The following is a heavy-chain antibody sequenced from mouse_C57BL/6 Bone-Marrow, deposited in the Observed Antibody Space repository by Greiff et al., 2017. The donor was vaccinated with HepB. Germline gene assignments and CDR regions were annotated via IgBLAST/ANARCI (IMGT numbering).Heavy chain of an antibody. J-gene: IGHJ1*03. Sequence: EVHLVESGGGLVQPGESLKLSCESNEYEFPSHDMSWVRKTPEKRLELVAAINSDGGSTYYPDTMERRFIISRDNTKKTLYLQMSSLRSEDTALYYCARHGTTVVGPGYFDVWGTGTTVTVSS. V-gene: IGHV5-2*01. CDR1: EYEFPSHD. CDR3: ARHGTTVVGPGYFDV. CDR2: INSDGGST. D-gene: IGHD1-1*01.